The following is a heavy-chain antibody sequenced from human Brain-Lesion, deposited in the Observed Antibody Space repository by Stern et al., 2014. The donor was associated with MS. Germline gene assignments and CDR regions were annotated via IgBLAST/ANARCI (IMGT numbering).Heavy chain of an antibody. Sequence: QLVQSGPGLVKPSQTLSLTCTVSGGSISSSGYYWSWIRQPADKGLEWIGRIHDSGSTYYNPSLKRRVTISMDTAQNQFSLKMPSVTAADTAVYYCATTRWDLFTWNWFDPWGQGTLVTVSS. CDR1: GGSISSSGYY. CDR2: IHDSGST. V-gene: IGHV4-61*02. CDR3: ATTRWDLFTWNWFDP. D-gene: IGHD1-26*01. J-gene: IGHJ5*02.